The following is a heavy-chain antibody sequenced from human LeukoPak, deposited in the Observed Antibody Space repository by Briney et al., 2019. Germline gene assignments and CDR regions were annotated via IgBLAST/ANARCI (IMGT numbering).Heavy chain of an antibody. CDR3: AGDRPQQWLVRGQRGYYYYMDV. D-gene: IGHD6-19*01. V-gene: IGHV3-7*01. CDR2: IKQDGSEK. CDR1: GFTFNNYW. Sequence: PGGSLRLSCAASGFTFNNYWMTWVRQAPGMGLEWVANIKQDGSEKYYVDSVKGRFTISRDIAKNSLYLQMNSLRAEDTAVYYCAGDRPQQWLVRGQRGYYYYMDVWGKGTTVTISS. J-gene: IGHJ6*03.